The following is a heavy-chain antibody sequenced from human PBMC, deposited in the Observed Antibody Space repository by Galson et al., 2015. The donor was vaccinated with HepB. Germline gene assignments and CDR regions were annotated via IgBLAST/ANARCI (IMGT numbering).Heavy chain of an antibody. D-gene: IGHD6-19*01. V-gene: IGHV4-61*02. Sequence: LSLTCTVSGGSISNGSYYWSWTRQPAGRGLEWIGRINTSGKTNYNPSLKSRVTMSVDTSRNQFSLRLNSVTAADTAVYYCARDSPPNVAVGWGQGTLVTVSS. CDR3: ARDSPPNVAVG. CDR2: INTSGKT. CDR1: GGSISNGSYY. J-gene: IGHJ4*02.